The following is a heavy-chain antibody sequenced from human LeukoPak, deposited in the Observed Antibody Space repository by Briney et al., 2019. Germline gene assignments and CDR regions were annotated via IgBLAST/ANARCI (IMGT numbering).Heavy chain of an antibody. CDR3: ARGGITIFGVVISYYFDY. D-gene: IGHD3-3*01. J-gene: IGHJ4*02. CDR2: INPNSGGT. Sequence: ALVKVSCKASGYTFTGYYMHWVRQAPGQGLEWMGWINPNSGGTNYAQKFQGRVTMTRDTSISTAYMELSRLRSDDTAVYYCARGGITIFGVVISYYFDYWGQGTLVTVSS. V-gene: IGHV1-2*02. CDR1: GYTFTGYY.